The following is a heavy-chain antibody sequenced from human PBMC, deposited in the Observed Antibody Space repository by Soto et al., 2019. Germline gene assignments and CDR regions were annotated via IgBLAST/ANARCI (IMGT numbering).Heavy chain of an antibody. D-gene: IGHD3-10*01. Sequence: PGGSLRLSCAASGFTFSSYAMSWVRQAPGKGLEWVSAISGSGGSTYYADSVKGRFTISRDNSKNTLYPQMNSLRAEDKAVYYCAKDGPPYYYGSGITYFDYWGQGTLVTVSS. CDR2: ISGSGGST. CDR1: GFTFSSYA. J-gene: IGHJ4*02. CDR3: AKDGPPYYYGSGITYFDY. V-gene: IGHV3-23*01.